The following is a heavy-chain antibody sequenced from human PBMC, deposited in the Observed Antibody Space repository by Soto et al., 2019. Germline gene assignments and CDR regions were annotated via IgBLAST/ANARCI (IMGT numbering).Heavy chain of an antibody. J-gene: IGHJ5*02. Sequence: QVQLVQSGAEVKKPGSSVKVSCKASGGTFSSYAISWVRQAPGQGLEWMGEIIPIFGTANYAQKFQGRVTITADESTSTGYKGLSSLRSEDKALYFRGGDRGPSSGYYPYWFDPWGQGTLVSVSS. V-gene: IGHV1-69*12. D-gene: IGHD3-22*01. CDR2: IIPIFGTA. CDR3: GGDRGPSSGYYPYWFDP. CDR1: GGTFSSYA.